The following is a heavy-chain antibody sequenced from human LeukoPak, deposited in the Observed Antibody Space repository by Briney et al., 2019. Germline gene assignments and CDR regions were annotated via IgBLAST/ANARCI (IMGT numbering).Heavy chain of an antibody. Sequence: SVKVSCKASGGTFSSYAISWVRQAPGQGLEWMGGIIPIFGTANYAQKFLGRVTITADESTSTAYMELSSLRSEDTAVYYCARASLDGYNQRYYFDYWGQGTLVTVSS. CDR3: ARASLDGYNQRYYFDY. CDR1: GGTFSSYA. V-gene: IGHV1-69*01. CDR2: IIPIFGTA. D-gene: IGHD5-24*01. J-gene: IGHJ4*02.